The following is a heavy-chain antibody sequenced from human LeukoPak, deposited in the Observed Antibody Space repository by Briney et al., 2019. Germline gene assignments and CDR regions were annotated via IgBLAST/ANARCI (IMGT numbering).Heavy chain of an antibody. J-gene: IGHJ4*02. CDR3: ARDDYGDYLPFDY. D-gene: IGHD4-17*01. CDR1: GYTFTSYY. Sequence: ASVKVSCKASGYTFTSYYMHWVRQAPGQGLEWMGIINPSGGSTSYAQKFQGRVTMTTDTSTSTAYMELRSLRSDDTAVYYCARDDYGDYLPFDYWGQGTLVTVSS. CDR2: INPSGGST. V-gene: IGHV1-46*01.